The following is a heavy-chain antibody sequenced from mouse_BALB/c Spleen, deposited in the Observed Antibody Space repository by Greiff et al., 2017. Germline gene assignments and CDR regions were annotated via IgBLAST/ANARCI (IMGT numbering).Heavy chain of an antibody. CDR2: ISNGGGST. Sequence: EVHLVESGGGLVQPGGSLKLSCAASGFTFSSYTMSWVRQTPEKRLEWVAYISNGGGSTYYPDTVKGRFTISRDNAKNTLYLQMSSLKSEDTAMYYCARHGYWFACWGQGTLVTVSA. J-gene: IGHJ3*01. CDR3: ARHGYWFAC. V-gene: IGHV5-12-2*01. D-gene: IGHD2-2*01. CDR1: GFTFSSYT.